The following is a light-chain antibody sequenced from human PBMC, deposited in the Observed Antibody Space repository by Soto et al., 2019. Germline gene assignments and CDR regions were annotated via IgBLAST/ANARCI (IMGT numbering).Light chain of an antibody. Sequence: EIIVTLSPSTLYVSHRERVTLSCRASQNIISNLAWYQQKPGQAPRLLIYGASTRATGIPARFSGSGSGTDFTLSISRLEPEDFAVYWCVHYGNSPTFGQGAKVDIK. CDR2: GAS. J-gene: IGKJ1*01. V-gene: IGKV3-15*01. CDR1: QNIISN. CDR3: VHYGNSPT.